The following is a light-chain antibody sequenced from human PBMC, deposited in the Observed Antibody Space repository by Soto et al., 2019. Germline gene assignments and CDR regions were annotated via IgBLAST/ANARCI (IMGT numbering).Light chain of an antibody. CDR1: NSDIGSHNY. CDR3: SSFSSTTTLYV. CDR2: EVY. V-gene: IGLV2-14*01. Sequence: QSVLTQPASVSGSPGQSITISCTGTNSDIGSHNYVSWYQHHPGKAPKLMIYEVYNRPSGVSNRFSGSKSGNTASLTISGLQAEDEADYHCSSFSSTTTLYVFGTGTQLTVL. J-gene: IGLJ1*01.